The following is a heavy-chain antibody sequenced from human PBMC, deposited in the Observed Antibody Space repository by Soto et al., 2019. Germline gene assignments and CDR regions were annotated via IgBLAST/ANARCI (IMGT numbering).Heavy chain of an antibody. V-gene: IGHV1-2*02. CDR3: AIGYCSGGSCYSGAQIYYYGMDV. J-gene: IGHJ6*02. CDR2: INPNSGGT. CDR1: GYTFTGYY. D-gene: IGHD2-15*01. Sequence: ASVKVSCKASGYTFTGYYMHWVRQAPGQGLEWMGWINPNSGGTNYAQKFQGRVTMTRDTSISTAYMELSRLRSDDTAVYYCAIGYCSGGSCYSGAQIYYYGMDVWGQGTTVTVSS.